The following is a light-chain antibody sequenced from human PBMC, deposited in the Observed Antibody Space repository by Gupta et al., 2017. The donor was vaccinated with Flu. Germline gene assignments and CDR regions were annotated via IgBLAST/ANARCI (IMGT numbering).Light chain of an antibody. CDR2: AAS. V-gene: IGKV1-39*01. J-gene: IGKJ5*01. CDR1: QSINSY. CDR3: QQSYSTPR. Sequence: VGDRVTITCRASQSINSYLNWYQQKPGKAPKLLFYAASSLQSGVPSRFSGSGSGTDFTLTISSLQPEDFATYYCQQSYSTPRFGQGTRLEIK.